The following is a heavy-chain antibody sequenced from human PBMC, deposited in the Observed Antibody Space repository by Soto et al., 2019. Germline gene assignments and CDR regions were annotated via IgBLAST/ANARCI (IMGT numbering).Heavy chain of an antibody. Sequence: QVQLQESGPGLVKPSGTLSLTCAVSGDSVSSPYWWCWVRQPPGKGREWIGEVFHTGTTSYNPSLRSRVTISMDKSNNQFSLDLSSVTAADTAVYYCARSAGWYAVHSWGPGTLVIVSS. V-gene: IGHV4-4*02. CDR3: ARSAGWYAVHS. CDR2: VFHTGTT. J-gene: IGHJ4*02. D-gene: IGHD6-19*01. CDR1: GDSVSSPYW.